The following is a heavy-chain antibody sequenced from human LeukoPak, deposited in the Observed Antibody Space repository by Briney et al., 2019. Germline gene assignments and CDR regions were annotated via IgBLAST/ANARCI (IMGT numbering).Heavy chain of an antibody. CDR3: ARTRSGYPEWFDP. CDR2: IYTSGST. CDR1: GGSISSGSYY. J-gene: IGHJ5*02. V-gene: IGHV4-61*02. Sequence: SETLSLTCTVSGGSISSGSYYWSWIRQPAGKGLEWIGRIYTSGSTNYNPPLKSRVTISVDTSKNQFSLKLSSVTAADTAVYYCARTRSGYPEWFDPWGQGTLVTVSS. D-gene: IGHD3-22*01.